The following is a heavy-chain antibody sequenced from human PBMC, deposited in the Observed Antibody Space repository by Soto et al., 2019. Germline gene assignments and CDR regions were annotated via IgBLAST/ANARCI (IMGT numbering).Heavy chain of an antibody. Sequence: QVHLVQSGAEVKKPGASVKVSCKGSGYAFTTYGITWVRQAPGQGLEWMGWISAHNGNTNYAQKLQGRVTVTRDTSTSTAYMELRSLRSDDTAVYDCARGRDGDYWGQGAVVTVSS. D-gene: IGHD6-6*01. CDR3: ARGRDGDY. J-gene: IGHJ4*02. CDR1: GYAFTTYG. CDR2: ISAHNGNT. V-gene: IGHV1-18*01.